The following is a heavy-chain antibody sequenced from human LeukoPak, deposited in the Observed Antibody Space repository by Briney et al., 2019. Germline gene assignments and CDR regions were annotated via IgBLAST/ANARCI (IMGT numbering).Heavy chain of an antibody. CDR3: ARRAGAYSHPYDY. D-gene: IGHD4/OR15-4a*01. V-gene: IGHV3-48*01. Sequence: GGSLRLSCAASGFIFSNYNMNWVRQAPGKGLEWVSFISSSGSPIYYADSVKGRFTISRDNSKNTLYLQMNSLRAEDTAVYYCARRAGAYSHPYDYWGQGTLVTVSS. CDR1: GFIFSNYN. J-gene: IGHJ4*02. CDR2: ISSSGSPI.